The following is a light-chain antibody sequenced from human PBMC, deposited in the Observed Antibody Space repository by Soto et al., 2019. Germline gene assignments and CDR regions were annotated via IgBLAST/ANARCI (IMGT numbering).Light chain of an antibody. CDR1: SSDVGSYHY. Sequence: QSALTQPASVSGSPGQSITISCTGTSSDVGSYHYVSWYQHHPGKAPKLMIYEVNNRPSGVSHRFSGSKSANTAFLTISGLQAEDEADYYCSSYTSSSILYVFGTGTKLTVL. CDR3: SSYTSSSILYV. CDR2: EVN. V-gene: IGLV2-14*01. J-gene: IGLJ1*01.